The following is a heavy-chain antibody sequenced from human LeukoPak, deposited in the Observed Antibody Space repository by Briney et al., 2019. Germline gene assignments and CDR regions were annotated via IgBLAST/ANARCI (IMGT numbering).Heavy chain of an antibody. CDR2: ISSSSSYI. V-gene: IGHV3-21*01. CDR1: GFPFSSYS. CDR3: ARDAVLIGLDY. J-gene: IGHJ4*02. Sequence: GGSLRLSCVASGFPFSSYSMNWVRQAPGKGLEWASSISSSSSYIYYADSVKGRFTISRDNAKNSLYLQMNSLRAEDTAVYYCARDAVLIGLDYWGQGTLVTVSS.